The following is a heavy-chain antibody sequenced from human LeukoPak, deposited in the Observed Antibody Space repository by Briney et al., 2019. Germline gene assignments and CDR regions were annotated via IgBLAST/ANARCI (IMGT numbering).Heavy chain of an antibody. J-gene: IGHJ3*02. Sequence: GESLKISCKASGYRFTSYWIGWVRQMPGKGLEWMGVIHPGEYERRYSPSFEGQVTISADRSISTAYMQWSSLKASDTAMYYCARALRDYYDSSGYALDAFDIWGQGTMVTVSS. D-gene: IGHD3-22*01. CDR3: ARALRDYYDSSGYALDAFDI. CDR1: GYRFTSYW. V-gene: IGHV5-51*01. CDR2: IHPGEYER.